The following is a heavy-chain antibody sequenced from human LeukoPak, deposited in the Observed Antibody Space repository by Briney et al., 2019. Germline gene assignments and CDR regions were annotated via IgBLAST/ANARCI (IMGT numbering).Heavy chain of an antibody. CDR2: IYYSGST. Sequence: SETLSLTCTVSGGSISTFYWTWIRQPPGKGLEWIGDIYYSGSTNYNPSLKSRVTISVDTSKNQFSLKLSSVTAADTAVYYCTRGSIAYYYMDVWGKGTTVTISS. CDR1: GGSISTFY. V-gene: IGHV4-59*01. J-gene: IGHJ6*03. CDR3: TRGSIAYYYMDV. D-gene: IGHD3-22*01.